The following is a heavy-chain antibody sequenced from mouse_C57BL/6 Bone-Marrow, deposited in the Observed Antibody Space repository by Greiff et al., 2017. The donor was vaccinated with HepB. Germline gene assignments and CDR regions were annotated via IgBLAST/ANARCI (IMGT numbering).Heavy chain of an antibody. CDR1: GYTFTDYY. J-gene: IGHJ4*01. Sequence: VQLQQSGPELVKPGASVKISCKASGYTFTDYYMNWVKQSHGKSLEWIGDINPNNGGTSYNQKFKGKATLTVDKSSSTAYMERRSLTSEDSAVYYCAATMVKEVGYAMDYWGQGTSVTVSS. D-gene: IGHD2-2*01. CDR3: AATMVKEVGYAMDY. CDR2: INPNNGGT. V-gene: IGHV1-26*01.